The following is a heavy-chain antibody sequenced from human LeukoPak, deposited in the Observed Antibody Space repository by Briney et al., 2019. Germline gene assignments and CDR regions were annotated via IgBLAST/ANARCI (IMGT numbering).Heavy chain of an antibody. V-gene: IGHV3-48*03. Sequence: GGSLRLSCAASGFTFSNYELNWVRQAPGKGLEWVSYISSSGSTIHYADSVKGRFTISRDNAKNSLYLQMNSLRAEDTAVYYCAREDDSSGYYYGIFDYWGQGTLVTVSS. J-gene: IGHJ4*02. D-gene: IGHD3-22*01. CDR2: ISSSGSTI. CDR1: GFTFSNYE. CDR3: AREDDSSGYYYGIFDY.